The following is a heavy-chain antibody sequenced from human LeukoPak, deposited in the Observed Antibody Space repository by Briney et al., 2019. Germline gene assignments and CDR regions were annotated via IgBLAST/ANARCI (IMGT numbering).Heavy chain of an antibody. J-gene: IGHJ4*02. CDR3: AREYYDSSGYYYFDY. CDR2: TYSNGRT. Sequence: GGSLRLSCAASGFTVSSNYMSWVRQAPGKGLEWVSVTYSNGRTYYADPVKGRFTISRDISKNTLYLQMNSLRAEDTAVYYCAREYYDSSGYYYFDYWGQGTLVTVSS. V-gene: IGHV3-53*01. D-gene: IGHD3-22*01. CDR1: GFTVSSNY.